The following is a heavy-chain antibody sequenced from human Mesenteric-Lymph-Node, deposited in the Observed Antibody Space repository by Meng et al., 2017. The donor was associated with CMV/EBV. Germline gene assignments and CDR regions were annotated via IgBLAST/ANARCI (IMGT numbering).Heavy chain of an antibody. J-gene: IGHJ6*02. CDR3: ARVYSRGFVYHMDV. Sequence: GESLKISCAASGFKFDDYGFSWVRQVPGKGLEWVCGINWNGGSKGYVDSVKGRFTISRDNAKNSLYLQMNSLRAEDTALYYCARVYSRGFVYHMDVWGQGTTVTVSS. CDR2: INWNGGSK. V-gene: IGHV3-20*04. CDR1: GFKFDDYG. D-gene: IGHD3-22*01.